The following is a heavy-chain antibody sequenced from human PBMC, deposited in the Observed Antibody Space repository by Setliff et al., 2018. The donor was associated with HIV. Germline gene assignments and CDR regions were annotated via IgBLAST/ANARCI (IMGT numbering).Heavy chain of an antibody. D-gene: IGHD2-2*01. J-gene: IGHJ4*02. CDR3: ARGPPIVVVPAALLTFDY. CDR2: ISAYYGNT. CDR1: GYTFTCYG. V-gene: IGHV1-18*01. Sequence: ASVKVSCKASGYTFTCYGISWVRQAPGQGLEWMGWISAYYGNTNYAQKLQGRVTMTTDTSTSTAYMELRSLRSDDTAVYYCARGPPIVVVPAALLTFDYWGQGTLVTVSS.